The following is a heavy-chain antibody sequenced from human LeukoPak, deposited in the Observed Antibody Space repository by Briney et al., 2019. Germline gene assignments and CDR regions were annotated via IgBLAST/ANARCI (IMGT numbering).Heavy chain of an antibody. J-gene: IGHJ4*02. D-gene: IGHD3-22*01. CDR2: ISTNGGST. V-gene: IGHV3-23*01. CDR3: SVMHRHYDGSGYWVR. CDR1: GFTFSSYA. Sequence: GGSLRLSCEASGFTFSSYAMSWVRQAPGKGLEWVSGISTNGGSTSYADSVKGRLTISRDNPRNMLYMEMNSLRAEDTAVYYCSVMHRHYDGSGYWVRWGQGTLVTVSS.